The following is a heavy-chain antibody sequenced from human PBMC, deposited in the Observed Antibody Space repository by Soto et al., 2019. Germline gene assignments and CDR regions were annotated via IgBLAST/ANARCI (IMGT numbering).Heavy chain of an antibody. Sequence: PGGALRLSCAASGFTFSNAWMSWVRPAPGKGLEWVGRIKSKTDGGTTDYAAPVKGRFTISRDDSKNTLYLQMNSLKTEDTAVYYCTTDLYCSSTSCYAEMFDYWGQGTLVTVSS. V-gene: IGHV3-15*01. CDR3: TTDLYCSSTSCYAEMFDY. CDR1: GFTFSNAW. CDR2: IKSKTDGGTT. J-gene: IGHJ4*02. D-gene: IGHD2-2*01.